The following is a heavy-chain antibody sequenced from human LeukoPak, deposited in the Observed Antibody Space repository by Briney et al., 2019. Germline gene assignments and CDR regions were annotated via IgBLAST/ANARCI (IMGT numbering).Heavy chain of an antibody. J-gene: IGHJ4*02. V-gene: IGHV3-23*01. CDR2: ISAGGST. Sequence: PGGSLRLSCAASGFTFSNHAMTWVRQAPGKGLEWVSTISAGGSTYAADSVKGRFTISRDNSKTTLYLEMSSLRAEDTAIYYCAKFSSGWYEDYWGQGTLVTVSS. CDR1: GFTFSNHA. D-gene: IGHD6-19*01. CDR3: AKFSSGWYEDY.